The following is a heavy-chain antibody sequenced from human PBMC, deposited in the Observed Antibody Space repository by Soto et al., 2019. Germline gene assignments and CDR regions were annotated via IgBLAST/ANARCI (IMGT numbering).Heavy chain of an antibody. V-gene: IGHV2-5*02. J-gene: IGHJ4*02. CDR1: GFSLSTDEVG. CDR2: IYWDDDK. Sequence: QITLKESGPTLVKPTQTLTLTCTFSGFSLSTDEVGVGWIRQPPGKALEWLALIYWDDDKRYNPSLETRLTITKDTSKNQVVLTVTNMDPVDTATYSCARLDTSGYFDYWGQGTLVTVSS. CDR3: ARLDTSGYFDY. D-gene: IGHD3-22*01.